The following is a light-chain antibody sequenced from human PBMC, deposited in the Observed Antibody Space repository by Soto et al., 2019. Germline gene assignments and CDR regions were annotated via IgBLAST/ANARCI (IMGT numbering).Light chain of an antibody. Sequence: EIVLTQSPDTLSLSPGERATLSCRASQSINSNYLAWYQQKPGQGPRPLIYGASSRATGIPDRFSGSGSGTDFTLPISRLEPQDFAVYYGHQSDSSPRQFGQVTKVEI. CDR2: GAS. J-gene: IGKJ1*01. CDR1: QSINSNY. CDR3: HQSDSSPRQ. V-gene: IGKV3-20*01.